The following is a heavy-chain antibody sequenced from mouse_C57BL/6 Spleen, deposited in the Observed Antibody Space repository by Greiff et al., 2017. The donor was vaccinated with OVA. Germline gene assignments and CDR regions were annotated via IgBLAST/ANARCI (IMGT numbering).Heavy chain of an antibody. CDR3: TRGEGAQATSAMDY. CDR2: ISSGGDYI. Sequence: EVHLVESGEGLVKPGGSLKLSCAASGFTFSSYAMSWVRQTPEKRLEWVAYISSGGDYIYYADTVKGRFTISRDNARNTLYLQMSSLKSEDTAMYYCTRGEGAQATSAMDYWGQGTSVTVSS. V-gene: IGHV5-9-1*02. D-gene: IGHD3-2*02. J-gene: IGHJ4*01. CDR1: GFTFSSYA.